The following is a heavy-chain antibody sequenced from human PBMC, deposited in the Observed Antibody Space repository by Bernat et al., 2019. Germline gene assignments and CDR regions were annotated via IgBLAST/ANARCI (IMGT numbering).Heavy chain of an antibody. CDR3: AKSWSYYDEEAFDI. D-gene: IGHD1-26*01. Sequence: QVQLVESGGGVVQPGRSLRLSCAASGFTFSSYGMHWVRQAPGKGLEWVAVISYDGSNKYYADSVKGRFTISRDNSKNTLYLQMNSLRAEDTAVYYCAKSWSYYDEEAFDIWGQGTMVTVSS. CDR2: ISYDGSNK. CDR1: GFTFSSYG. J-gene: IGHJ3*02. V-gene: IGHV3-30*18.